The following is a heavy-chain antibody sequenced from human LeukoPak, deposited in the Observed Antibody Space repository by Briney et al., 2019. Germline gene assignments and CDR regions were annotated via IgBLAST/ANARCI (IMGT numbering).Heavy chain of an antibody. CDR1: GGSISSSSYY. CDR3: ARSNYGDFDY. CDR2: IYYSGST. J-gene: IGHJ4*02. D-gene: IGHD4-17*01. Sequence: SETLSLTCTVSGGSISSSSYYWGWIRQPPGKGLEWIGSIYYSGSTYYNPPLKSRVTISVDTSKNQFSLKLSSVTAADTAVYYCARSNYGDFDYWGQGTLVTVSS. V-gene: IGHV4-39*01.